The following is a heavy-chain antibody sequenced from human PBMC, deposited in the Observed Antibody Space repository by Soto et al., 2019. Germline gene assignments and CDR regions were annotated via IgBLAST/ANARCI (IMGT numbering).Heavy chain of an antibody. D-gene: IGHD6-6*01. CDR1: GDSVSSNSAT. CDR3: ARTMAHRPRSMEV. V-gene: IGHV6-1*01. CDR2: TYYRSQWYN. Sequence: SQTLSLTCAISGDSVSSNSATWNWIRQSPSRGLEWLGRTYYRSQWYNDYALSVRSRITIHPDTSKNQFSLQLSSVTPDDTAVYYCARTMAHRPRSMEVWGQGTSVTVSS. J-gene: IGHJ6*02.